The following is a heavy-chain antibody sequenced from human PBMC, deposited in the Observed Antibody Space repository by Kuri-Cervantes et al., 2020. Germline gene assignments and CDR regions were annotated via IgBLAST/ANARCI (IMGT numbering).Heavy chain of an antibody. CDR2: IKEDGSEK. D-gene: IGHD6-6*01. J-gene: IGHJ4*02. CDR3: AKDSHAARDS. Sequence: GESLKISCAASGFTFSDYWMTWVRQAPGKGLEWVANIKEDGSEKQYADSVKGRFTISRDNAKNSLSLQMDSLGAEDTALYYCAKDSHAARDSWGQGTLVTVSS. CDR1: GFTFSDYW. V-gene: IGHV3-7*03.